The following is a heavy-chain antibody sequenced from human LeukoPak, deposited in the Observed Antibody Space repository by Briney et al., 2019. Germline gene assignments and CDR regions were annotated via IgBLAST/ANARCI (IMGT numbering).Heavy chain of an antibody. CDR3: ARYNGSKRLYYFDY. V-gene: IGHV3-9*01. CDR2: ISWNSGSI. Sequence: PGGSLRLSCAASGFTFDDYATHWVRQAPGKGLEWVSGISWNSGSIGYADSVKGRFTISRDNAKNSLYLQMNSLRAEDTAVYYCARYNGSKRLYYFDYWGQGTLVTVSS. D-gene: IGHD1-26*01. CDR1: GFTFDDYA. J-gene: IGHJ4*02.